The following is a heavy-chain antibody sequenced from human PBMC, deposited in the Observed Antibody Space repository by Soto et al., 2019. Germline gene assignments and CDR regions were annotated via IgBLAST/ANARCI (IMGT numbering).Heavy chain of an antibody. CDR2: YISNSGDT. D-gene: IGHD6-13*01. Sequence: YIHWLRQAPGQGFEWLGYISNSGDTKFSQNFQGRVSMTRDTXXXXXXXXXXXLQSGDTAVYYCAAGGSWYAFWGQGTLVTVSS. CDR1: Y. CDR3: AAGGSWYAF. J-gene: IGHJ4*02. V-gene: IGHV1-2*02.